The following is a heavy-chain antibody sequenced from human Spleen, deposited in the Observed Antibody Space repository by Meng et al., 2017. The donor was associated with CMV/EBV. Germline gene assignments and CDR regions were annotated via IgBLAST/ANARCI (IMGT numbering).Heavy chain of an antibody. J-gene: IGHJ6*02. CDR2: INSDGSST. Sequence: GESLKISCAASGFSVSSYWMHWVRQAPGKGLVWVSRINSDGSSTTYADPVKGRFTFSRDNAKNTLYLQMNSLRAEGTAVYYCARANNHAMDVWGQGTTVTVSS. V-gene: IGHV3-74*01. CDR1: GFSVSSYW. D-gene: IGHD1/OR15-1a*01. CDR3: ARANNHAMDV.